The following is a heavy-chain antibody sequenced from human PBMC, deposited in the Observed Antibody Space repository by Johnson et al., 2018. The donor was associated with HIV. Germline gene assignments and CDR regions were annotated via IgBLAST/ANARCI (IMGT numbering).Heavy chain of an antibody. V-gene: IGHV3-30*19. J-gene: IGHJ3*02. CDR3: AVTSRAGRPKWQDVVDI. CDR2: ISYDGKST. Sequence: QVQLVESGGGVVQPGRSLRLSCAASGFTFSSYGMHWVRQAPGKGLEWVAVISYDGKSTYYADSVKGRFTISRDNSKNTLYLQMNSLRAEDTDVYFCAVTSRAGRPKWQDVVDIWGQGTMVTVSS. D-gene: IGHD6-6*01. CDR1: GFTFSSYG.